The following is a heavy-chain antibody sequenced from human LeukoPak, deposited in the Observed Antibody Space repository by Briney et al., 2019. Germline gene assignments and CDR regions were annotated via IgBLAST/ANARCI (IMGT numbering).Heavy chain of an antibody. J-gene: IGHJ6*02. D-gene: IGHD2-2*01. CDR2: INPNSGGT. CDR3: ARGYCSSTSCYLGYYYYYYGMDV. V-gene: IGHV1-2*04. CDR1: GYTFTGYY. Sequence: EASVNVSCKASGYTFTGYYMHWVRQAPGQGLEWMGWINPNSGGTNYAQKFQGWVTMTRDTSISTAYMELSRLRSDDTAVYYCARGYCSSTSCYLGYYYYYYGMDVWGQGTTVTVSS.